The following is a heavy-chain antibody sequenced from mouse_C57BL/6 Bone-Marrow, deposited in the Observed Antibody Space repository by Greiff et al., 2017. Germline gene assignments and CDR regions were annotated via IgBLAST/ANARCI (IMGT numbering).Heavy chain of an antibody. CDR2: IHPNSGST. CDR3: PRRGGFGYFAY. J-gene: IGHJ2*01. Sequence: QVQLQQPGAELVKPGASVKLSCKASGYTFTSYWMHWVKQRPGQGLEWIGMIHPNSGSTNYNEKFKSKATLTVDTSSSTAYMQLSSLPSEDSSVYACPRRGGFGYFAYWGQGTTLTVSS. V-gene: IGHV1-64*01. CDR1: GYTFTSYW.